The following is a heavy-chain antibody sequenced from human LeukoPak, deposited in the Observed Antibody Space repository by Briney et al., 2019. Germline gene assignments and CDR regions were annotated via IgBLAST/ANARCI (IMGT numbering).Heavy chain of an antibody. V-gene: IGHV3-23*01. J-gene: IGHJ6*03. CDR2: ISGSGGST. CDR3: AKSVDDFWSGYYKGYYYYYMDV. CDR1: GFTFSSYW. D-gene: IGHD3-3*01. Sequence: GGSLRLSCAASGFTFSSYWMHWVRQAPGKGLVWVSAISGSGGSTYYADSVKGRFTISRDNSKNTLYLQMNSLRAEDTAVYYCAKSVDDFWSGYYKGYYYYYMDVWGKGTTVTVSS.